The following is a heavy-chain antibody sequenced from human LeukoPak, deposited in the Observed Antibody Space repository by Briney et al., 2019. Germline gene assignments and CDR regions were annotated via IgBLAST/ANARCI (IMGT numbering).Heavy chain of an antibody. CDR3: AGGAVVTGIDY. Sequence: ASVKISCKASGYTFTNYDINWVRQATGQGLEWMGWMNPNSGNTGYAQMFQGRVTMTGNTSISTAYMELSSLRSDDTAVYYCAGGAVVTGIDYWGQGTLVTVSS. D-gene: IGHD2-21*02. CDR1: GYTFTNYD. V-gene: IGHV1-8*01. J-gene: IGHJ4*02. CDR2: MNPNSGNT.